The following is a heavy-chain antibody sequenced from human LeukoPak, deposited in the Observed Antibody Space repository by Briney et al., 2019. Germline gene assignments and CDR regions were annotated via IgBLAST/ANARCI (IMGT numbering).Heavy chain of an antibody. CDR1: GFTFSSYA. CDR2: ISGSGGST. J-gene: IGHJ4*02. CDR3: AKRAPYSYGLEWYYFDY. D-gene: IGHD5-18*01. Sequence: GGSLRLSCAASGFTFSSYAMSWVRQAPGKGLQWVSAISGSGGSTYYADSVKGRFTISRDNSKNTLYLQMNSLRAEDTAVYYYAKRAPYSYGLEWYYFDYWGQGTLVTVSS. V-gene: IGHV3-23*01.